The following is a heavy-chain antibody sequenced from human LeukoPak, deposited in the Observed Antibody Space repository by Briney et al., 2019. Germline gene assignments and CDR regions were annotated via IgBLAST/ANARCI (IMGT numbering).Heavy chain of an antibody. CDR2: INTNTGNP. CDR3: ARDWRTTVTPHHYYYYGMDV. CDR1: GYTFTSYA. J-gene: IGHJ6*02. D-gene: IGHD4-17*01. Sequence: ASVKVSCKASGYTFTSYAMNWVRQAPGQGLEWMGWINTNTGNPTYAQGFTGRFVFSLDTSVSTAYLQISSLKAEDTAVYYCARDWRTTVTPHHYYYYGMDVWGQGTTVTVSS. V-gene: IGHV7-4-1*02.